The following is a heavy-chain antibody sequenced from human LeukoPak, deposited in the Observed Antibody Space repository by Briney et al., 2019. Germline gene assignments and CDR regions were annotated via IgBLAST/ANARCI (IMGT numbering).Heavy chain of an antibody. CDR1: GFTFDDYA. J-gene: IGHJ4*02. CDR2: ISWNSRII. CDR3: AKDKGLWFGENIGF. V-gene: IGHV3-9*01. D-gene: IGHD3-10*01. Sequence: PGGSLRLSCAASGFTFDDYAMHWVRQVPGKGLEWVSGISWNSRIIGYADSVKGRFTISRDNAKNSLYLEMNSLRAEDTALYYCAKDKGLWFGENIGFWGQGTLVTVSS.